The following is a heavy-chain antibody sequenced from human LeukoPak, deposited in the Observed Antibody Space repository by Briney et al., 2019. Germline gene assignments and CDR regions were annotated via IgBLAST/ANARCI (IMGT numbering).Heavy chain of an antibody. CDR1: GVSTTSHY. CDR3: ARDRQKHSRSSTRDYYYHLDF. CDR2: ICHSGST. D-gene: IGHD4-11*01. V-gene: IGHV4-59*11. J-gene: IGHJ6*03. Sequence: SGTLCLSCTASGVSTTSHYRSWIRQPPGKGLEWIGHICHSGSTKYNPSLNSRVTLSIDTSKNQFSLKLSAVTAAGTAVYYCARDRQKHSRSSTRDYYYHLDFWGKGTAVTVSS.